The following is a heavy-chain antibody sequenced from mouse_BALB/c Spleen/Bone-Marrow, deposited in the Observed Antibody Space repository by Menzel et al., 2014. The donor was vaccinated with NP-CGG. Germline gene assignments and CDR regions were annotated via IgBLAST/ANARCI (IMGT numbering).Heavy chain of an antibody. Sequence: VQLQQPGAELVKPGASVKLSCTASGFNIKDTYMHWVRQRPEQGLEWIGRIDPANGNTKFDPKFQGKATITADTSSNTAYLQLSSLTSEDTAVYYCARGNYYFDYWAKAPLSQSPQ. CDR2: IDPANGNT. CDR3: ARGNYYFDY. D-gene: IGHD2-1*01. CDR1: GFNIKDTY. V-gene: IGHV14-3*02. J-gene: IGHJ2*01.